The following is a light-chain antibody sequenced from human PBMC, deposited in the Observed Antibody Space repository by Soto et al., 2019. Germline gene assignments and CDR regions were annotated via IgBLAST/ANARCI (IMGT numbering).Light chain of an antibody. CDR1: QSIRYY. J-gene: IGKJ1*01. V-gene: IGKV1-5*01. CDR3: QHHNSYSQT. CDR2: GAS. Sequence: DIQLTQSPPTLSASVGDRVTITCRASQSIRYYLAWYHQMPGKAPKLLIYGASSLQSGVPSRFSGSGSGAEFTLTISSLQPDDFATYFCQHHNSYSQTFGQGT.